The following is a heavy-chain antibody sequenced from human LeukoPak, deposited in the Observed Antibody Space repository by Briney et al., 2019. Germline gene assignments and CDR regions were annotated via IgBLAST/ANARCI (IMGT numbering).Heavy chain of an antibody. CDR1: GFTFSSYG. CDR3: AKDAWTYYYDSSGYYDY. V-gene: IGHV3-30*18. CDR2: ISYDGSNK. J-gene: IGHJ4*02. D-gene: IGHD3-22*01. Sequence: GGSLRLSCAASGFTFSSYGMHWVRQAPGKGLEWVAVISYDGSNKYYADSVKDRFTISRDNSKNTLYLQMNSLRAEDTAVYYCAKDAWTYYYDSSGYYDYWGQGTLVTVSS.